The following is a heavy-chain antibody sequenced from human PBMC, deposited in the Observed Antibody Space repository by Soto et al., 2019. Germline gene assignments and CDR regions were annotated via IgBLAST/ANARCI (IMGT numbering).Heavy chain of an antibody. CDR3: AKAVGYCSSSSCRDYYYYYGMDV. J-gene: IGHJ6*02. D-gene: IGHD2-2*01. CDR1: GFTFSNYG. V-gene: IGHV3-30*18. Sequence: GGSLRLSCAASGFTFSNYGMHWVRQAPGKGLEWVSIISYDGGNKYYADSVKGRFTISRDNSKSTLYLQMNSLRAEDTAVYYCAKAVGYCSSSSCRDYYYYYGMDVWGQGTTVTVSS. CDR2: ISYDGGNK.